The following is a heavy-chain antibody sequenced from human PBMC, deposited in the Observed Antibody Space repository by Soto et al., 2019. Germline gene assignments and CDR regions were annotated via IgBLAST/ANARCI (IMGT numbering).Heavy chain of an antibody. J-gene: IGHJ6*02. CDR2: IYYSGST. D-gene: IGHD6-13*01. CDR3: ARDRRQKMVFLSDGMDV. V-gene: IGHV4-30-4*01. Sequence: SETLSLTCTVSCFSISIVAYYWGLIRQPPGKGLEWIGYIYYSGSTYYNPSLKSRVTISVDTSKNQFSLKLSSVTAADTAVYYCARDRRQKMVFLSDGMDVWGQGTTVT. CDR1: CFSISIVAYY.